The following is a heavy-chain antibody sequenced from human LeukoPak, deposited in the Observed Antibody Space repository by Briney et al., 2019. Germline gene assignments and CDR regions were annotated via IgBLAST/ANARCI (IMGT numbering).Heavy chain of an antibody. CDR1: GFTFSSYA. Sequence: PGGSLRLSCAASGFTFSSYAMSWVRQAPGKGLEWVSAISGSGGRTYYADSVRGRFTISRDNSKNSLYLQMNSLRDDDTAVYYCARVGNGRSWDYWGQGTLVSVSS. V-gene: IGHV3-23*01. CDR3: ARVGNGRSWDY. CDR2: ISGSGGRT. D-gene: IGHD2-15*01. J-gene: IGHJ4*02.